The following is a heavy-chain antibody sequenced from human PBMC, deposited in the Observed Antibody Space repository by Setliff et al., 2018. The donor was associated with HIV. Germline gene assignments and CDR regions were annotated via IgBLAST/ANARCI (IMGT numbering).Heavy chain of an antibody. CDR3: ARGGPGSSFGYDWFDP. J-gene: IGHJ5*02. D-gene: IGHD5-18*01. CDR2: MNPNSGNT. CDR1: GYTFTNYD. V-gene: IGHV1-8*02. Sequence: ASVKVSCKASGYTFTNYDINWVRQAPGQGLEWMGWMNPNSGNTGYAQKFQGRVTMTRNTSIRTAYMYLSSLRSEDTAIYYCARGGPGSSFGYDWFDPWGQGTPVTVSS.